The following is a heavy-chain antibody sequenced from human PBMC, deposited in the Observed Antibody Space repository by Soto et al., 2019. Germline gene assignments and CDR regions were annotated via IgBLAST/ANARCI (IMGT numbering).Heavy chain of an antibody. D-gene: IGHD6-19*01. J-gene: IGHJ4*02. CDR1: GYTFTSYA. V-gene: IGHV1-3*01. Sequence: QVQLVQSGAEVKKPGASVKASCKASGYTFTSYAMHWVRQAPGQRLEWMGWINAGNGNTKYSQKFQGRVTITRDTSASTAYMELISLRSEDTAVYYCAREPPREQWTIDYWGQGPLVTVSS. CDR2: INAGNGNT. CDR3: AREPPREQWTIDY.